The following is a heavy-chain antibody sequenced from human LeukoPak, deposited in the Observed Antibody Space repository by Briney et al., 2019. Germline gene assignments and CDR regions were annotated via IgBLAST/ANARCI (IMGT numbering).Heavy chain of an antibody. CDR3: AKDSQWLVENWFDP. Sequence: GGSLRLSCAASGFTFSSYAMSWVRQAPGKGLEWVSAISGSGGSTYYADSVKGWFTISRDNSKNTLYLQMNSLRAEDTAVYYCAKDSQWLVENWFDPWGQGTLVTVSS. D-gene: IGHD6-19*01. V-gene: IGHV3-23*01. J-gene: IGHJ5*02. CDR2: ISGSGGST. CDR1: GFTFSSYA.